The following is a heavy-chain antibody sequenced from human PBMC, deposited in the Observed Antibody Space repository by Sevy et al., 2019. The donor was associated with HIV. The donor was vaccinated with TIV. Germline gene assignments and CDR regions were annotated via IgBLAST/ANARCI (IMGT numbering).Heavy chain of an antibody. D-gene: IGHD4-17*01. J-gene: IGHJ4*02. Sequence: GGSLRLSCAASGFTFSSYSMNWVRQAPGKGLEWVSPISSSSSYIYYADSVKGRFTISRDNAKNSLYLQMNSLRAEDTAVYYCAREGGTTVVTHRLGYWGQGTLVTVSS. CDR2: ISSSSSYI. CDR1: GFTFSSYS. CDR3: AREGGTTVVTHRLGY. V-gene: IGHV3-21*01.